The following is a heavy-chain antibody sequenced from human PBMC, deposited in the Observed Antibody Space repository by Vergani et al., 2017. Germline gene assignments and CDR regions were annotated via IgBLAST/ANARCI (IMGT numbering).Heavy chain of an antibody. CDR1: GFTFSSYS. J-gene: IGHJ2*01. CDR2: ISSSSSTI. CDR3: ARWGVVDYGGNPLGWYFDL. V-gene: IGHV3-48*01. D-gene: IGHD4-23*01. Sequence: VQLVESGGGVVQPGRSLRLSCAASGFTFSSYSMNWVRQAPGKGLEWVSYISSSSSTIYYADSVKGRFTISRDNAKNSLYLQMNSLRAEDTAVYYCARWGVVDYGGNPLGWYFDLWGRGTLVTVSS.